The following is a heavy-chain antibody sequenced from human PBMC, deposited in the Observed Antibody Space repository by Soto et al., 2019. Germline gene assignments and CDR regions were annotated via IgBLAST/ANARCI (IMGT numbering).Heavy chain of an antibody. CDR1: GFTFSHYG. V-gene: IGHV3-30*18. Sequence: PGGSLRLSCAASGFTFSHYGMHWVRQAPGKGLEWVALISYDGSNEYYADSVKGRFTISRDNSKNTVSMEMNSLRGEDTAVYYCAKGRYSISSQDPNHYYYGMDVWGQGTTVTVSS. J-gene: IGHJ6*02. CDR2: ISYDGSNE. CDR3: AKGRYSISSQDPNHYYYGMDV. D-gene: IGHD6-6*01.